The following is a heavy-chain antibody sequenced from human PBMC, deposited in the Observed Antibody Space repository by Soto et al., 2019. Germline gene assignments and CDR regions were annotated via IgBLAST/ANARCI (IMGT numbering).Heavy chain of an antibody. CDR1: GGSISSSSYY. D-gene: IGHD2-15*01. Sequence: QLQLQESGPGLVKPSETLSLTCTVSGGSISSSSYYWGWIRQPPGKGLEWIGSIYYSGSTYYNPSLECRHPITVEASKNLFSLKLSPVPAADTAVYFCARPQKWGWAPTSFDYWGQGSLVTVSS. J-gene: IGHJ4*02. V-gene: IGHV4-39*01. CDR2: IYYSGST. CDR3: ARPQKWGWAPTSFDY.